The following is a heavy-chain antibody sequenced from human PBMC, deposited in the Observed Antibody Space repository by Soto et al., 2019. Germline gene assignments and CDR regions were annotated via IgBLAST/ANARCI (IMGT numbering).Heavy chain of an antibody. D-gene: IGHD6-19*01. Sequence: GGSLILSCAASGFTVSINYMSWFRQAPGKGLEWVSVIYSGGSTYYADSVKGRFTISRDNSKNTLYLQMNSLRAEDTAVYYCARVKGGLVNAFDIWGQGTMVTVSS. CDR1: GFTVSINY. J-gene: IGHJ3*02. CDR2: IYSGGST. CDR3: ARVKGGLVNAFDI. V-gene: IGHV3-66*01.